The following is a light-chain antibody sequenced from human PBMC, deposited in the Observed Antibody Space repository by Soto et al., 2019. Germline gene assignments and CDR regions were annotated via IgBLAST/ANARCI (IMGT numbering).Light chain of an antibody. Sequence: QSVLTQPPSASGSPGQSVTISCTGTFNDVGGYSYVSWYQQHPGKAPKVIIYEVYKRPSGVPDRFSGSKSGKTASLTVSGLQVDDEADYYCSSYGGNNNVVFGGGTKVTVL. V-gene: IGLV2-8*01. CDR3: SSYGGNNNVV. CDR2: EVY. CDR1: FNDVGGYSY. J-gene: IGLJ3*02.